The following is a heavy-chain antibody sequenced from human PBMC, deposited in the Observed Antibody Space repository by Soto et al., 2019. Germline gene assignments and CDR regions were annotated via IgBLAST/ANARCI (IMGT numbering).Heavy chain of an antibody. CDR1: GESFSYFY. CDR2: VNRRGST. D-gene: IGHD3-16*01. J-gene: IGHJ4*02. Sequence: QVQLEQWGAGLLKPSETLSLTCGLHGESFSYFYWSWIRQPPGKGLEWIGEVNRRGSTNYNPSLKSRVSITVDTSKTQFSLKLNSVTAADTAVYYCARGGGNPASTNDYWGQGILVTVSS. V-gene: IGHV4-34*01. CDR3: ARGGGNPASTNDY.